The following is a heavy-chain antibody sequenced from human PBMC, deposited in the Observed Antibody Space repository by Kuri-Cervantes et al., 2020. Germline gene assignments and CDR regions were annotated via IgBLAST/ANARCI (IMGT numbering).Heavy chain of an antibody. CDR2: ISVSDDST. CDR1: GFTFSNYA. J-gene: IGHJ3*02. CDR3: AKSLYDSSSYFFPFAFDI. Sequence: GESLKISCAASGFTFSNYAMSWVRQAPGKGLEWVSGISVSDDSTYYADSVKGRVTISRDNSKNTLYLQMNSLRAEDTAVYYCAKSLYDSSSYFFPFAFDIWGQGTMVTVSS. V-gene: IGHV3-23*01. D-gene: IGHD3-22*01.